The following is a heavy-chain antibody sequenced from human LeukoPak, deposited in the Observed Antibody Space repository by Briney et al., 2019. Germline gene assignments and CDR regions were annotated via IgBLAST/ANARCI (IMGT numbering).Heavy chain of an antibody. J-gene: IGHJ4*02. CDR1: GYTFTGYY. CDR3: ASPSVGATSLDY. Sequence: ASVKVSCKASGYTFTGYYMHWVRQAPGQGLEWMGWINPNSGGTNYAQKFQGRATMTRDTSISTAYMELSRLRSDDTAVYYCASPSVGATSLDYWGQGTLVTVSS. CDR2: INPNSGGT. D-gene: IGHD1-26*01. V-gene: IGHV1-2*02.